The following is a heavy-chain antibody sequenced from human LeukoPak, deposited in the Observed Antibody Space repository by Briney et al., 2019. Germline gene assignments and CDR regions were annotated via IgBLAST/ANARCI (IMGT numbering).Heavy chain of an antibody. J-gene: IGHJ6*02. CDR1: GFTFSSYA. D-gene: IGHD5-12*01. CDR2: ISYDGSNK. V-gene: IGHV3-30-3*01. Sequence: GRFLSLSCAASGFTFSSYAMHWLRQAPGKGLERVAVISYDGSNKYYADSVKGRFTIARDNSKNTLYLQMNSLRAEDTAVYYCARDQHSGYDYRSGYYYYGMDVWGQGTTVTVSS. CDR3: ARDQHSGYDYRSGYYYYGMDV.